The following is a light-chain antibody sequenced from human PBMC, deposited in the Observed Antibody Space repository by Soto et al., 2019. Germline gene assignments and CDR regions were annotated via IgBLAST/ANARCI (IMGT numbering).Light chain of an antibody. CDR3: QHSYNWPRT. J-gene: IGKJ4*01. Sequence: ELEVPQARDARTVSSGESASLSCRASQSVSSNLAWYQQKPGQTPRLLIYATSTRATGIPARFSGSGSGTEFTLAIRSRQSEDFAVYNCQHSYNWPRTFGGGTKVDIK. CDR2: ATS. CDR1: QSVSSN. V-gene: IGKV3-15*01.